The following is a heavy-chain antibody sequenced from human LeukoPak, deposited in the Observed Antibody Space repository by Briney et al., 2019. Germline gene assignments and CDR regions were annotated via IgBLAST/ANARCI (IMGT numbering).Heavy chain of an antibody. V-gene: IGHV4-39*07. CDR2: IYYSGST. CDR1: GGSISSSSYY. J-gene: IGHJ6*03. Sequence: PSETLSLTCTVSGGSISSSSYYWGWIRQPPGKGLEWIGSIYYSGSTYYNPSLKSRATISVDTSKNQFSLKLSSVTAADTAVYYCARAEYYYGSGSYYNYYYYMDVWGKGTTVTISS. CDR3: ARAEYYYGSGSYYNYYYYMDV. D-gene: IGHD3-10*01.